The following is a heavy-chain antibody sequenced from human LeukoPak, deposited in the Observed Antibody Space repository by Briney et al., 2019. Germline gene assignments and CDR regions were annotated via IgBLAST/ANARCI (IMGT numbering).Heavy chain of an antibody. CDR1: AFTYSDYS. V-gene: IGHV3-48*01. D-gene: IGHD1-26*01. Sequence: PGGSLRLSCAASAFTYSDYSMNWVRQAPGKGREWVSYISGRSSTIYYAGSVKGRFTISRDNAKNSMYLQMNSLRAEDTAVYYCARDRIKSGSYYFDYWGQGTLVTVSS. CDR2: ISGRSSTI. J-gene: IGHJ4*02. CDR3: ARDRIKSGSYYFDY.